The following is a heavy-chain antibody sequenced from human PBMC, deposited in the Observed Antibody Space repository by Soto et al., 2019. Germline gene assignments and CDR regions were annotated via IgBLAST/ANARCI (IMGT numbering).Heavy chain of an antibody. D-gene: IGHD6-19*01. CDR1: GFTFDDYG. J-gene: IGHJ4*02. V-gene: IGHV3-20*04. CDR2: INWNGGST. CDR3: ARLYSSGWSGLGCY. Sequence: EVQLVESGGGVVRPGGSLRLSCAASGFTFDDYGMSWVRQAPGTGLEWVSGINWNGGSTVYADSVKGRFTISRDNAKNSLYLQMNSLRAEDTPLYYCARLYSSGWSGLGCYWGQGTLVTVFS.